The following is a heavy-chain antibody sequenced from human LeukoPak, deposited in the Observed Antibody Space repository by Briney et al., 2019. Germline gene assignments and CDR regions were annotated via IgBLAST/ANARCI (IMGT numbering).Heavy chain of an antibody. CDR1: GGSISSLY. CDR2: IYYTGST. D-gene: IGHD6-6*01. Sequence: SETLSLTCSVSGGSISSLYWSGIRQPPGKGLELIGYIYYTGSTNYNPSLKSRVTMFVDMSQNQFSLRLSSVTAADTAVYYCARHRAYSSSSPFDYWGQGTLVTVSS. V-gene: IGHV4-59*08. J-gene: IGHJ4*02. CDR3: ARHRAYSSSSPFDY.